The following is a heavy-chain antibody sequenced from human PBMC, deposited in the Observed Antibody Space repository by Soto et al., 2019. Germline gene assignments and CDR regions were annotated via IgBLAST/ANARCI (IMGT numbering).Heavy chain of an antibody. J-gene: IGHJ3*02. CDR3: ARDPIVVLPAAYRFDDAFDI. V-gene: IGHV1-69*04. Sequence: SVKVSCKASGGTFSSYTISWVRQAPGQGLEWMGRIIPILGIANYAQKFQGRVTITADKSTSTAYMELSSLRSEDTAVYYCARDPIVVLPAAYRFDDAFDIWGQGTMVTVSS. CDR1: GGTFSSYT. CDR2: IIPILGIA. D-gene: IGHD2-2*01.